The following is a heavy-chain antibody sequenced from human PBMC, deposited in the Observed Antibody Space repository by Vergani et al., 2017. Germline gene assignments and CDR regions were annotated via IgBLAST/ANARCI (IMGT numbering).Heavy chain of an antibody. CDR2: IYYSGST. CDR3: ARISDWYFDL. CDR1: GGSISSNY. Sequence: QVQLQESGPGLVKPSETLSLICTVSGGSISSNYWSWIRQPPGKGLEWIGYIYYSGSTSYNPSLKSRVTISVDTSKNQFSLKLSSVTAADTAVYYCARISDWYFDLWGRGTLVTVSS. J-gene: IGHJ2*01. V-gene: IGHV4-59*01.